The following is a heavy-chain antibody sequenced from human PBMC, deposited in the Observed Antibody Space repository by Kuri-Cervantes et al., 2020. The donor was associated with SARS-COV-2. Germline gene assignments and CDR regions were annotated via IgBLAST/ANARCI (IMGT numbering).Heavy chain of an antibody. CDR3: ARDRRIAAAGTWSKFDY. CDR1: GYTFTSYG. V-gene: IGHV1-18*01. J-gene: IGHJ4*02. Sequence: ASVKVSCKASGYTFTSYGISWVRQAPGQGLEWMGWISAYNGNTNYAQKFQGRVTMTRDTSISTAYMELSRLRSDDTAVYYCARDRRIAAAGTWSKFDYWGQGTLVTVSS. D-gene: IGHD6-13*01. CDR2: ISAYNGNT.